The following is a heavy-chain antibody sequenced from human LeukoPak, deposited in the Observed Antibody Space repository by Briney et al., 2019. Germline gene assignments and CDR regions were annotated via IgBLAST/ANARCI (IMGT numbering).Heavy chain of an antibody. CDR1: GFTLSSYW. V-gene: IGHV3-7*05. CDR3: AKDNSGWSRDY. CDR2: IKEDGSVE. Sequence: GGSLRLSCAAPGFTLSSYWMSWVRQAPGKGLEWVATIKEDGSVEFYVDSVKGRFTISRDNAKNSLYLQMNSLRDEDAAVYYCAKDNSGWSRDYWGQGTLVTVSS. D-gene: IGHD6-19*01. J-gene: IGHJ4*02.